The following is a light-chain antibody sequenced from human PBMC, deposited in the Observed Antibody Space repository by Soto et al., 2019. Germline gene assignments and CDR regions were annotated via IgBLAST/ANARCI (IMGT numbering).Light chain of an antibody. CDR2: AAS. J-gene: IGKJ2*01. CDR1: QDISTR. CDR3: QQAHTFPRT. V-gene: IGKV1-12*01. Sequence: DIQLTQSPSSVSASVGDRVTITCRASQDISTRLAWYQQKPGTAPKLLIYAASTSGSGVPSRFSGSGSETEFSLTVSSLQAEDFATYLCQQAHTFPRTFGQGTKVDI.